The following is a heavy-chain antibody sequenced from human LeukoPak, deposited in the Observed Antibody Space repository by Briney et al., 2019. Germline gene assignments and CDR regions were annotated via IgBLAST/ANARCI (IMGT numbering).Heavy chain of an antibody. V-gene: IGHV4-39*01. CDR2: VYYGRTT. CDR1: TGSISSNSHH. D-gene: IGHD5-12*01. Sequence: SETLSLTCTVSTGSISSNSHHWGWIRQSPGKGLEWIGSVYYGRTTYYNPSLNSRVTISVVTSKNQFSLQLNSVTAADTAVYYCVRHDGRGGATMGALDSWGQGSLVTVTS. CDR3: VRHDGRGGATMGALDS. J-gene: IGHJ4*02.